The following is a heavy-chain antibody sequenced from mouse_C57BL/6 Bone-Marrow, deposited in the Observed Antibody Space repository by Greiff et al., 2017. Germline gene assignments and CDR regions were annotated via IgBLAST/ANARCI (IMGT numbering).Heavy chain of an antibody. D-gene: IGHD1-1*01. J-gene: IGHJ1*03. CDR2: IYPGSGNT. Sequence: VQLVESGAELVRPGASVKLSCKASGYTFTDYYINWVKQRPGQGLEWIARIYPGSGNTYYNEKFKGKATLTAEKSSSTAYMQLSSLTSEDSAVYFCARGITTVVAPGYFDVWGTGTTVTVSS. CDR3: ARGITTVVAPGYFDV. CDR1: GYTFTDYY. V-gene: IGHV1-76*01.